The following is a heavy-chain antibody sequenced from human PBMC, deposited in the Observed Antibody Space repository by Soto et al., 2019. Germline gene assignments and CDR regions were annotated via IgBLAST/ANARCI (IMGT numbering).Heavy chain of an antibody. V-gene: IGHV4-4*02. Sequence: QVQLQESGPGLVEPSGTLSLTCAVSGGSISSGRWWSWVRQPPGKGLEWIGEIYHSGSPNYNPSLESRVTISIDKSKNQFSLRLTSVTAADTAVYYCAREGSSGFCFEYWGQGTLVTVSS. CDR3: AREGSSGFCFEY. CDR2: IYHSGSP. CDR1: GGSISSGRW. J-gene: IGHJ4*02. D-gene: IGHD3-22*01.